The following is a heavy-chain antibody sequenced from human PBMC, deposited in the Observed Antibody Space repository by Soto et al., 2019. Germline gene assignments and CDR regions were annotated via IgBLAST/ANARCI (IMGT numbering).Heavy chain of an antibody. Sequence: GGSLRLSCAASGFTFSSYSMNWVRQAPGKGLEWVSSISSSSSYIYYADSVKGRFTISRDNAKNSLYLQMNSLRAEDTAVYYCARGSHPGWSFAYWGQGTLVTVSS. CDR2: ISSSSSYI. CDR3: ARGSHPGWSFAY. J-gene: IGHJ4*02. V-gene: IGHV3-21*01. CDR1: GFTFSSYS.